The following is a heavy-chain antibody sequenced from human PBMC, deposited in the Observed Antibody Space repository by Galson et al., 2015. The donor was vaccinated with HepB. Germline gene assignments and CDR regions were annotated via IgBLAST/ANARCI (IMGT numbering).Heavy chain of an antibody. D-gene: IGHD3-22*01. CDR1: GYTFTRYY. CDR2: INPSGGST. J-gene: IGHJ4*02. CDR3: ARDLPDRRGEEGTFDY. Sequence: SVKVSCKASGYTFTRYYMHWVRQAPGQGLEWMGIINPSGGSTSYAQKFQGRVTMTRDTSTSTVYMELSSLRSEDTAVYYCARDLPDRRGEEGTFDYWGQGTLVTVSS. V-gene: IGHV1-46*01.